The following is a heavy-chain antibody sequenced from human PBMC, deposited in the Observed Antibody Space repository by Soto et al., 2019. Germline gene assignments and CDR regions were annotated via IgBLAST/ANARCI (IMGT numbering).Heavy chain of an antibody. Sequence: GGSLRLSCAASGLIFSDYWIHWVRQAPGKGLVWVARVHRYGGGPKYAASVKGRFTISRDNSDNKVLLQMNDLTSEDTAVYFCVRAVGGVYHLDHWGQGTLVTVSS. D-gene: IGHD2-8*02. CDR3: VRAVGGVYHLDH. CDR2: VHRYGGGP. J-gene: IGHJ4*02. CDR1: GLIFSDYW. V-gene: IGHV3-74*01.